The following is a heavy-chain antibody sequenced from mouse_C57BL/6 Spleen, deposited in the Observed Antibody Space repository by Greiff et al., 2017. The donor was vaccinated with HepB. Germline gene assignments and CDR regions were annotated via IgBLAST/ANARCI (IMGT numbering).Heavy chain of an antibody. CDR1: GFNIKDDY. CDR2: IDPENGDT. V-gene: IGHV14-4*01. Sequence: EVQLQQSGAELVRPGASVKLSCTASGFNIKDDYMHWVKQRPEQGLEWIGWIDPENGDTEYASKFQGKATITADTSSNTAYLQLSSRTSEDTAVYYCTTKAIYYNYWGQGTTLTVSS. J-gene: IGHJ2*01. CDR3: TTKAIYYNY.